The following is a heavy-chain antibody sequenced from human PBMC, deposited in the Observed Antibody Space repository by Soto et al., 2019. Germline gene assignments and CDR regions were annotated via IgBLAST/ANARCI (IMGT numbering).Heavy chain of an antibody. V-gene: IGHV4-31*03. J-gene: IGHJ6*02. CDR1: GGSISSGGYF. CDR2: IYYSGST. CDR3: AREGAAPYYYYGMDV. Sequence: QVQLQESGPGLVKPSQTLSLTCTVSGGSISSGGYFWSWIRHHPGKGLEWIGFIYYSGSTYYNPSLKSRVTISVDTSKNQFSLKLSSVTAEETAVYYCAREGAAPYYYYGMDVWGQGTTVTVSS. D-gene: IGHD6-6*01.